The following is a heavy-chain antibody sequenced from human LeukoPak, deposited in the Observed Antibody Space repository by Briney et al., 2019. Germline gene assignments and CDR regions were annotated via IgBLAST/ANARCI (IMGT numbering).Heavy chain of an antibody. D-gene: IGHD3-10*01. J-gene: IGHJ4*02. CDR3: ARPVYGSFDY. CDR1: GGSINSFY. Sequence: PSETLSLTCTVSGGSINSFYWSWIRQPAGEGLEWIGRIFRTGSTNYNPSLQGRVTMSLDTSKNQFSLKISSVTAADTAVYYCARPVYGSFDYWGQGTLVTVSS. CDR2: IFRTGST. V-gene: IGHV4-4*07.